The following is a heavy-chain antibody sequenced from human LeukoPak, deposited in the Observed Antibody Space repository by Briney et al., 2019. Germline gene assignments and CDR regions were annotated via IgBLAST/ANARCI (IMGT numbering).Heavy chain of an antibody. J-gene: IGHJ4*02. CDR3: ARGPNEYYYDSSGYYPY. D-gene: IGHD3-22*01. V-gene: IGHV1-2*02. CDR1: GYTLTGYY. Sequence: ASVKVSCKASGYTLTGYYMHWVRQAPGQGLEWMGWMNPNSGGTKYAQKFQGRVTMTRDTSISTAYMELSRLRSDDTAMYYCARGPNEYYYDSSGYYPYWGQGTLVTVSS. CDR2: MNPNSGGT.